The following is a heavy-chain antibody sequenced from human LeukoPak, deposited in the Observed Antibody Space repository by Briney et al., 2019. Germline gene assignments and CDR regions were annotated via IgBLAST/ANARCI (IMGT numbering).Heavy chain of an antibody. CDR2: INHSGST. J-gene: IGHJ4*02. V-gene: IGHV4-34*01. CDR1: GGSFSGYY. Sequence: PSETLSLTCAVYGGSFSGYYWSWIRQPPGKGPEWIGEINHSGSTNYNPSLKSRVTISVDTSKNQFSLKLSSVTAADTAVYYCARVNPGLRYFGYWGQGTLVTASS. CDR3: ARVNPGLRYFGY. D-gene: IGHD3-9*01.